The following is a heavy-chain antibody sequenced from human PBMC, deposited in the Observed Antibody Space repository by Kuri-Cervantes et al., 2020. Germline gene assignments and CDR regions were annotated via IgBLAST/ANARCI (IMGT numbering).Heavy chain of an antibody. Sequence: GESLKISCAASGFTFSSYAMHWVRQAPGRGLEWVSSISGDSSFIDYADSVKGRFTVSRDNAKESLYLQMNSLRDEDTAVYYCARDQGRELSPLDCWGQGTLVTVSS. D-gene: IGHD3-10*01. V-gene: IGHV3-21*01. J-gene: IGHJ4*02. CDR2: ISGDSSFI. CDR1: GFTFSSYA. CDR3: ARDQGRELSPLDC.